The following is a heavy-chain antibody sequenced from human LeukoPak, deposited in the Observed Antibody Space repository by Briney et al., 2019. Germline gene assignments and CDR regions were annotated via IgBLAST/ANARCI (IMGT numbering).Heavy chain of an antibody. J-gene: IGHJ4*02. CDR3: ARQYCSSTSCYSYDDY. Sequence: GRSLRLSCAASGFTFSSYAMHWVRQAPGKGLEWVAVISYDGSNKYYADSVKGRFTISGDNSKNTLYLQMNSLRAEDTAVYYCARQYCSSTSCYSYDDYWGQGTLVTVSS. CDR1: GFTFSSYA. D-gene: IGHD2-2*01. CDR2: ISYDGSNK. V-gene: IGHV3-30-3*01.